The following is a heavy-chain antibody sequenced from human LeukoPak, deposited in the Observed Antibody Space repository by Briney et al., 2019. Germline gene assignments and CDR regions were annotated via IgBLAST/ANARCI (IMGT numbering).Heavy chain of an antibody. V-gene: IGHV1-2*02. J-gene: IGHJ6*03. Sequence: GASVKVSCKASGYTFTGYYIHWVRQAPGQGLEWMGWINPNSGGTNYAQKFQGRVTMTRDTSISTAYMELSRLRSDDTAVYYCAREGVNGGYDCLSPGSPHYYMDVWGKGTTVTVSS. CDR2: INPNSGGT. D-gene: IGHD5-12*01. CDR1: GYTFTGYY. CDR3: AREGVNGGYDCLSPGSPHYYMDV.